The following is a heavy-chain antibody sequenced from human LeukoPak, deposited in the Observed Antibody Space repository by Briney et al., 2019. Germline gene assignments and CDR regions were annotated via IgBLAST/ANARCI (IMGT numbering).Heavy chain of an antibody. J-gene: IGHJ4*02. CDR3: ASLWFGELIPDY. CDR1: GMTFSSHW. CDR2: IKSDGSEK. V-gene: IGHV3-7*01. Sequence: PGGSLRLSCAASGMTFSSHWMSWVRQAPGKGLEWVANIKSDGSEKYYLDSVKGRFTISRDNAKNSLYLQMNSLRAEDSAVYYCASLWFGELIPDYWGQGTLVTVSS. D-gene: IGHD3-10*01.